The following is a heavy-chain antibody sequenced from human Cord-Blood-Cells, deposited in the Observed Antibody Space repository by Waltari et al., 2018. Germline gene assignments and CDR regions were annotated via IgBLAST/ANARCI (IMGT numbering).Heavy chain of an antibody. D-gene: IGHD7-27*01. J-gene: IGHJ4*02. Sequence: EVQLLESGGGLVQPGGSLRLSCAASGFTFSSYAMSWVRQAPGKGLEWVSAISGGGGRTYYAASVKGRFTISRDNSKNTLYLQMNSLRAEDTAVYYCAKARTGSYFDYWGQGTLVTVSS. CDR1: GFTFSSYA. CDR3: AKARTGSYFDY. V-gene: IGHV3-23*01. CDR2: ISGGGGRT.